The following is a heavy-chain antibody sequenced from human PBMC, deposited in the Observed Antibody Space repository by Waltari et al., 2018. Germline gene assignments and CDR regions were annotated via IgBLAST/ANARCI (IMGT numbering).Heavy chain of an antibody. D-gene: IGHD6-13*01. CDR3: ARDTVAVGTSWYFDL. J-gene: IGHJ2*01. V-gene: IGHV3-74*01. CDR1: GFTFSGYW. CDR2: INTDGSTT. Sequence: EVQLVESGGGLVQPGGSLRLSCAASGFTFSGYWMHWVNHAPGKGLVCVSFINTDGSTTNYADSVRGRFTISRDNAKNTLYLQINSLRAEDTAAYYCARDTVAVGTSWYFDLWGRGTLVTVSS.